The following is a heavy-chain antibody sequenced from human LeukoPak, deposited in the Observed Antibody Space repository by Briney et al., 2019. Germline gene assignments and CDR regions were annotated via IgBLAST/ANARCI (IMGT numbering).Heavy chain of an antibody. CDR2: INPKSGGT. CDR3: ARVLRYSSGWSASGMDV. CDR1: GYTFTGYY. Sequence: ASVKVSYKASGYTFTGYYMHWVRQAPGQGLEWMGWINPKSGGTNYAQKFQGRVTMTRDISTSTAYMDLRSLRSDDTAVYYCARVLRYSSGWSASGMDVWGKGTTVTISS. V-gene: IGHV1-2*02. J-gene: IGHJ6*03. D-gene: IGHD6-19*01.